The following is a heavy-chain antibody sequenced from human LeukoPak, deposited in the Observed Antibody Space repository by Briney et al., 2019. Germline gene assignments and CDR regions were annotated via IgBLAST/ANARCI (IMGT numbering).Heavy chain of an antibody. V-gene: IGHV4-30-4*01. CDR1: GGSISSGDYY. CDR3: ARTGGTIDY. Sequence: SETLSLTCTVSGGSISSGDYYWSWIRQPPRKGLVWIGYIYYSGSTYYNPSLKSRVTISVDTSKNQFSLKLNSVAAADTAVHYCARTGGTIDYWGQGTLVTVSS. D-gene: IGHD2-8*02. J-gene: IGHJ4*02. CDR2: IYYSGST.